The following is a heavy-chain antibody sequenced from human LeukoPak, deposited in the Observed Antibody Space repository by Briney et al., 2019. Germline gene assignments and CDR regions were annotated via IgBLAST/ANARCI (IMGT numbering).Heavy chain of an antibody. J-gene: IGHJ3*02. V-gene: IGHV3-48*04. CDR3: ARFYGENYDILTGYYRPGFDAFDI. D-gene: IGHD3-9*01. CDR1: GFTFSSYS. CDR2: ISSSSSTI. Sequence: GGSLRLSCAASGFTFSSYSMNWVRQAPGKGLEWVSYISSSSSTIYYADSVKGRFTISRDNAKNSLYLQMNSLRAEDTAVYYCARFYGENYDILTGYYRPGFDAFDIWGQGTMVTVSS.